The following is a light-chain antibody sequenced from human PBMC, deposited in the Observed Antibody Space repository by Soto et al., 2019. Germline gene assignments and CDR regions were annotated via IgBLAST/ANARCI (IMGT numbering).Light chain of an antibody. Sequence: EIVLTQSPGALSLSPGERVTLSCRASQSVSSSFITWYQQKPGQAPRLLISGASDRATGIPDRFSGSGSGTDFTLTISRLEPEDFAVYSCQQYGTFGQGTKVELK. J-gene: IGKJ1*01. CDR2: GAS. CDR1: QSVSSSF. CDR3: QQYGT. V-gene: IGKV3-20*01.